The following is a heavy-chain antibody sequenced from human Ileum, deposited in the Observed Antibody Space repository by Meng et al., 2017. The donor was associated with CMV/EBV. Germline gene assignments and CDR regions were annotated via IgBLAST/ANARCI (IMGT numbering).Heavy chain of an antibody. D-gene: IGHD6-19*01. J-gene: IGHJ4*02. V-gene: IGHV1-2*02. CDR1: GYTFTGNY. CDR3: ARRAVLGPLPYLDQ. Sequence: VQAGAEVKRPGTTVTVACKASGYTFTGNYMHWVRQAPGQGLEWMGWINPTSGDTNYAQNFQGMVTMTRDTSISTAYMELTSLRSDDTAVYYCARRAVLGPLPYLDQWGQGTLVTVSS. CDR2: INPTSGDT.